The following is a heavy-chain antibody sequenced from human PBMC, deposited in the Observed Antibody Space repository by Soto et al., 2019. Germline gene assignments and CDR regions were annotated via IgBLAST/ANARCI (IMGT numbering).Heavy chain of an antibody. D-gene: IGHD2-2*01. Sequence: PSETLSLTCTVSGGSISSYYWSWIRQPPGKGLEWIGYIYYSGSTNYNPSLKSRVTISVDTSKNQFSLKLSSVTAADTAVYCCARQVGAGYCSSTSCYGNIYYMDVWGKGTTVTVSS. J-gene: IGHJ6*03. V-gene: IGHV4-59*08. CDR2: IYYSGST. CDR1: GGSISSYY. CDR3: ARQVGAGYCSSTSCYGNIYYMDV.